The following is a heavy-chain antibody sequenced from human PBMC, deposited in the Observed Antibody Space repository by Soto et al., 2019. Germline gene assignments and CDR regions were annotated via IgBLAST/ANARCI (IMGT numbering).Heavy chain of an antibody. Sequence: EVQLVESGGGLVKPGGSLRLSCAASGFSFSSCSMNWVRQAPGKGLEWVSSISSSSSYIYYADSVKGQFTISRDNAKNSLYLQMNSLRAEDTAVYYCARGAGGGASLNYGLDVWGQGTTVTVSS. CDR1: GFSFSSCS. D-gene: IGHD3-16*01. CDR2: ISSSSSYI. J-gene: IGHJ6*02. V-gene: IGHV3-21*01. CDR3: ARGAGGGASLNYGLDV.